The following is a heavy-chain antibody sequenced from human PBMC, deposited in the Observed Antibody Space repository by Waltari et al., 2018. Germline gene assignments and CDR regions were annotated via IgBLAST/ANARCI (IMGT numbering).Heavy chain of an antibody. D-gene: IGHD6-6*01. J-gene: IGHJ3*02. CDR2: IYYSGRT. Sequence: QLQLQESGPGLVKPSETLSLTCTVSGGSISSSSYYWGWIRQPPGKGLEWIGSIYYSGRTYYNPSLKSRVTISVDTSKNQFSLKLSSVTAADTAGYYCARKRQLVPFDIWGQGTMVTVSS. CDR1: GGSISSSSYY. V-gene: IGHV4-39*07. CDR3: ARKRQLVPFDI.